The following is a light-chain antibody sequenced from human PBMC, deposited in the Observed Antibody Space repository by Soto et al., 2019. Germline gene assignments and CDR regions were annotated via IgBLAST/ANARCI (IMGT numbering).Light chain of an antibody. CDR3: SSYTSGFYV. CDR1: SSDVGGYNY. CDR2: DVS. Sequence: QSALAQPASVSGSPGQSITISCTGTSSDVGGYNYVPWYQQHPGKAPKLMIYDVSDRPSGVSNRFSGSKSGNTASLTISGLQAEDEADYYCSSYTSGFYVFGTGTKVTVL. V-gene: IGLV2-14*01. J-gene: IGLJ1*01.